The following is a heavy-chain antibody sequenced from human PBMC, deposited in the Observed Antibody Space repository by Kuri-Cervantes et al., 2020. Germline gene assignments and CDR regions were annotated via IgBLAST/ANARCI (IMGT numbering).Heavy chain of an antibody. Sequence: GESLKISCAASGFTFSSYDMHWVRQATGKGLEWVSAIGTAGDTYYPGSVRGRFTISRENAKNSLYLQMNSLRAEDTAVYYCARDITLVVRGVGLTPGGYGMDVWGQGITVTVSS. J-gene: IGHJ6*02. CDR2: IGTAGDT. D-gene: IGHD3-10*01. CDR3: ARDITLVVRGVGLTPGGYGMDV. V-gene: IGHV3-13*01. CDR1: GFTFSSYD.